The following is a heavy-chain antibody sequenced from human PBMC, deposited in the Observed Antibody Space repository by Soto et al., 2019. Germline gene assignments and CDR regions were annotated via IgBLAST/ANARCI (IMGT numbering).Heavy chain of an antibody. CDR3: ARDSSRVIVGEGYFDL. Sequence: QVQLVESGGGVVQPGRSLRLSCAASGFTFSSYAMHWVRQAPGKGLEWVAVISYDGSNKYYADSVKGRFTISRDNSKNTLYLQMNSLRAEDTAVYYCARDSSRVIVGEGYFDLWGRGTLVTVSS. CDR2: ISYDGSNK. V-gene: IGHV3-30-3*01. CDR1: GFTFSSYA. D-gene: IGHD3-22*01. J-gene: IGHJ2*01.